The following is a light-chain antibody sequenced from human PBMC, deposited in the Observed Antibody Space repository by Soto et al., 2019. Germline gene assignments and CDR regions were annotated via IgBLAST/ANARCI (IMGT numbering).Light chain of an antibody. CDR2: GAS. Sequence: EIVLTQSPGTLSLSPGERATLSCRASQSVSGSYLAWYQQKPGQAPRLFIYGASSRATGIPDRFSGSGSGTDFTLTISRLEPEDFAVYYCQQYGSSPQTFGQGTKVDIK. CDR1: QSVSGSY. V-gene: IGKV3-20*01. J-gene: IGKJ1*01. CDR3: QQYGSSPQT.